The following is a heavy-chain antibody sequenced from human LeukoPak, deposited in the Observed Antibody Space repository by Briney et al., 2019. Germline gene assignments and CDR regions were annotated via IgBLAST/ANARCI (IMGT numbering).Heavy chain of an antibody. D-gene: IGHD2-15*01. V-gene: IGHV3-43*02. CDR3: AKDMRSSRGPGDWYFDL. Sequence: GGSLRLSCAASGFTFDDYAMHWVRQAPGKGLEWVSLISGDGGSTYYADSVEGRFTISRDNSKNSLYLQMNSLRTEDTALYYCAKDMRSSRGPGDWYFDLWGRGTLVTVSS. CDR1: GFTFDDYA. CDR2: ISGDGGST. J-gene: IGHJ2*01.